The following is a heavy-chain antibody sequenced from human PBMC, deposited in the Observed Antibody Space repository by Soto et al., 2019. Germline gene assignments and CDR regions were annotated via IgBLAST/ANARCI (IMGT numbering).Heavy chain of an antibody. D-gene: IGHD3-10*01. J-gene: IGHJ3*02. V-gene: IGHV3-23*01. CDR2: ISGSGGST. CDR1: GFTFSSYA. Sequence: EVQLLESGGGLVQPGGSLRLSCAASGFTFSSYAMSWVRQAPGKGLEWVSAISGSGGSTYYADSVKGRFTITRDNSKNTLYLQMNSLRAEDTAVYYCAKDNRAGGAFDIWGQGTMVTVSS. CDR3: AKDNRAGGAFDI.